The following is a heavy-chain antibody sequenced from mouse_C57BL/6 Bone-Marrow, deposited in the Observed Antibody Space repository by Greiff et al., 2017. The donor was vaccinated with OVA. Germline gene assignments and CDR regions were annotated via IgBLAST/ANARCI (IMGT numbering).Heavy chain of an antibody. CDR2: IDPEDGET. CDR1: GFNIKDYY. J-gene: IGHJ2*01. CDR3: ARSWAYYSNYGAFDY. D-gene: IGHD2-5*01. Sequence: EVNVVESGAELVKPGASVKLSCTASGFNIKDYYMHWVKQRTEQGLEWIGRIDPEDGETKYAPKFQGKATITADTSSNTAYLQLSSLTSEDTAVYYCARSWAYYSNYGAFDYWGQGTTLTVSS. V-gene: IGHV14-2*01.